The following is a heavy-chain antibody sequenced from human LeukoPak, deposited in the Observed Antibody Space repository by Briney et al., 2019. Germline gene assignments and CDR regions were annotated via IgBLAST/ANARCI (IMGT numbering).Heavy chain of an antibody. Sequence: ASVKVSCKASGYTFIDYYIHWVRQAPGQGLEWMGWINPNSGGPHYTQKFQGRVTMTRDTSISTAYMELSGLTSEDTAVYYCASWIVAARPGWFDPWGQGTLVTVSS. J-gene: IGHJ5*02. CDR2: INPNSGGP. D-gene: IGHD6-6*01. CDR1: GYTFIDYY. CDR3: ASWIVAARPGWFDP. V-gene: IGHV1-2*02.